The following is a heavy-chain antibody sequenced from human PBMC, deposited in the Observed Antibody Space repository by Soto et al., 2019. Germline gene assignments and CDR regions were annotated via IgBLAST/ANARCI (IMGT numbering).Heavy chain of an antibody. J-gene: IGHJ4*02. CDR3: ARGVHYDSSGYYYFY. Sequence: WASVKVSCKASGGTFSSYAISWVRQAPGQGLEWMGGIIPIFGTANYAQKFQGRVTITADESTSTAYMELRSLRSEDTAVYYCARGVHYDSSGYYYFYWGQGTLVTVSS. D-gene: IGHD3-22*01. V-gene: IGHV1-69*13. CDR1: GGTFSSYA. CDR2: IIPIFGTA.